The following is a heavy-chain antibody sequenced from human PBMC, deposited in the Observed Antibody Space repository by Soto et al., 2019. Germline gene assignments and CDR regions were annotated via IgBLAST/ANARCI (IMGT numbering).Heavy chain of an antibody. CDR1: GFTFSSYG. V-gene: IGHV3-33*01. CDR2: IWYDGSNK. D-gene: IGHD3-10*01. CDR3: ARELGGYYGSGSYQKNSFDP. J-gene: IGHJ5*02. Sequence: GGSLRLSCAASGFTFSSYGMHWVRQAPGKGLEWVAVIWYDGSNKYYADSVKGRFTISRDNSKNTLYLQMNSLRAEDTAVYYCARELGGYYGSGSYQKNSFDPWGQGTLVTVSS.